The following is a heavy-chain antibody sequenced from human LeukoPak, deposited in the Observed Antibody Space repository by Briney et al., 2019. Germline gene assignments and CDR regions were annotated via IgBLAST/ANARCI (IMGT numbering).Heavy chain of an antibody. J-gene: IGHJ4*02. Sequence: PSETLSLTCTVSGGSLNPYYWSWIRQPAGKGLGWIGRIYFSGNTHYIPSLQSRVTISVDTSKNQFSLRLSSVTAADTAVYYCARTSASGGTFFDSWGQGTLVTVSS. CDR2: IYFSGNT. CDR1: GGSLNPYY. D-gene: IGHD2-15*01. V-gene: IGHV4-4*07. CDR3: ARTSASGGTFFDS.